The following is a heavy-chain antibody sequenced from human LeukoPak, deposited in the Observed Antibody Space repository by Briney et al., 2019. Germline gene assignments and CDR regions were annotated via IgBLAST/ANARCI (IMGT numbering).Heavy chain of an antibody. D-gene: IGHD7-27*01. CDR2: IYSGGST. CDR3: ARDPETGAGDN. J-gene: IGHJ4*02. CDR1: GFTVSSNY. Sequence: GGSLRLSCAASGFTVSSNYMNWVRQAPGKGLEWVSVIYSGGSTYYADSVKGRFTISRDNSRNTLYLQMNSLRVEDTAVYYCARDPETGAGDNWGQGTLVTVSS. V-gene: IGHV3-66*02.